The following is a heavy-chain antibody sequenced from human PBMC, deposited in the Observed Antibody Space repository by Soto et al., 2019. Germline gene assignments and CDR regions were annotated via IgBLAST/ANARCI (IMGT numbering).Heavy chain of an antibody. Sequence: QVQLVQSGAEVKKPGSSVRVSCKASGGTFSTYIISWVRQAPGHGLEWMGRISPMVGIAIYAQKFQGRIAITADKSTSIAYLEVTSLRNEDTAVYYCARLASGSYDYWGQGTLITVSS. J-gene: IGHJ4*02. CDR2: ISPMVGIA. D-gene: IGHD1-26*01. CDR1: GGTFSTYI. V-gene: IGHV1-69*02. CDR3: ARLASGSYDY.